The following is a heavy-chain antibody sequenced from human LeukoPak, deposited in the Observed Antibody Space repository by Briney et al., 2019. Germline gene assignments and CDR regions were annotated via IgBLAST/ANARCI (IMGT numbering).Heavy chain of an antibody. CDR3: AKDAQRGFDYSNSLEH. V-gene: IGHV3-33*06. D-gene: IGHD4-11*01. CDR2: LWGDGSNK. Sequence: PVRALRLSCAAPGFTFSHYGMHWVRQAPGRGLGWVAVLWGDGSNKYYADSVKGRFTISRDNSQNTVCLQVDSLRAGDTAVYYCAKDAQRGFDYSNSLEHWGQGSLVTVSS. J-gene: IGHJ4*02. CDR1: GFTFSHYG.